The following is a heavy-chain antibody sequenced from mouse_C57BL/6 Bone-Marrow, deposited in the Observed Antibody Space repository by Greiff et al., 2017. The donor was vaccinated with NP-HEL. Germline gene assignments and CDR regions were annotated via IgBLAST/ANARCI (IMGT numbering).Heavy chain of an antibody. CDR1: GYSITSGYY. CDR2: ISYDGCN. Sequence: EVQLQESGPGLVKPSQSLSLTCSVTGYSITSGYYWNWLRQFPGNQLEWVGYISYDGCNNYNPSLKNRISITRDTSKNHFYLQLNSVTTEDTATYYCASNDSYYFDYWGQGTTLTVSS. D-gene: IGHD2-3*01. CDR3: ASNDSYYFDY. J-gene: IGHJ2*01. V-gene: IGHV3-6*01.